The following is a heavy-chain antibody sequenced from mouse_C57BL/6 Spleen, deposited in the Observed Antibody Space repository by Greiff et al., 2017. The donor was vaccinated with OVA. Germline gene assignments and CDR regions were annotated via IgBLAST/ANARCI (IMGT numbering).Heavy chain of an antibody. CDR3: TTFYYYGSSYVYFDY. J-gene: IGHJ2*01. CDR1: GFNIKDYY. CDR2: IDPEDGDT. V-gene: IGHV14-1*01. D-gene: IGHD1-1*01. Sequence: EVQLQQSGAELVRPGASVKLSCTASGFNIKDYYMHWVKQRPEQGLEWIGRIDPEDGDTEYAPKFQGKATMTADTSSNTAYLQLSSLTSEDTAVYYCTTFYYYGSSYVYFDYWGQGTTLTVSS.